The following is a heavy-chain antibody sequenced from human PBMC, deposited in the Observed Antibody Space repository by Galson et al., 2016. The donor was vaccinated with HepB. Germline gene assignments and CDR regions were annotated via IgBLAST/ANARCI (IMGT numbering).Heavy chain of an antibody. V-gene: IGHV3-11*01. CDR1: GFSLSDYY. Sequence: ASGFSLSDYYLSWIRQAPGKGLEWVSTIGRSDNTVYYADSVKGRFTISRDNAKNSFYLQMNSLRAEDTAVYYCARDLVAVAGIPFDSWGQGTLVSVSS. CDR3: ARDLVAVAGIPFDS. CDR2: IGRSDNTV. D-gene: IGHD6-19*01. J-gene: IGHJ4*02.